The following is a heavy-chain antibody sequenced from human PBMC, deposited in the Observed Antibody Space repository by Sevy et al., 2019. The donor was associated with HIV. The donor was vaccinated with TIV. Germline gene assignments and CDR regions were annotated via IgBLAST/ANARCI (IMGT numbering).Heavy chain of an antibody. D-gene: IGHD3-22*01. V-gene: IGHV1-46*01. CDR1: GYTFTNYY. CDR2: INPSGGST. J-gene: IGHJ4*02. CDR3: ARVYYYDYSGPGF. Sequence: ASVNVSCKASGYTFTNYYIHWVRQAPGQGLEWMGLINPSGGSTSYAQRFQGRVTMTRDTSTSTVYMDLSSLRSEDTAVYYCARVYYYDYSGPGFWGQGTLVTVSS.